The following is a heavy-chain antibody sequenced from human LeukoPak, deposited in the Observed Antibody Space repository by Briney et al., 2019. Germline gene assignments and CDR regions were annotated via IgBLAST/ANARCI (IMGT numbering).Heavy chain of an antibody. J-gene: IGHJ3*02. CDR3: ARADCAAFDI. D-gene: IGHD2-21*01. V-gene: IGHV3-21*01. CDR2: ISSSSSCI. CDR1: GFTFSSYS. Sequence: GGSLRLSCAASGFTFSSYSMNWVRQAPGKGLEWVSSISSSSSCIYYADSVKGRFTISRDNAKNSLYLQMNSLRAEDTAVYYCARADCAAFDIWGQGTMVTVSS.